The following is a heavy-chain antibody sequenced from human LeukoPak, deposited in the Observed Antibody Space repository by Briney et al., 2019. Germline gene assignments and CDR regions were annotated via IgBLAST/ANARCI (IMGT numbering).Heavy chain of an antibody. CDR2: IYYSGST. V-gene: IGHV4-30-4*01. CDR1: GGSISSGDYY. D-gene: IGHD6-13*01. Sequence: SSETLSFTCTVSGGSISSGDYYWSWIRQPPGKGLEWIGYIYYSGSTYYNPSLKSRVTISVDTSKNQFSLKLSSVTAADTAVYYCATGGYSSSWYGGTYFDYWGQGTLVTVSS. J-gene: IGHJ4*02. CDR3: ATGGYSSSWYGGTYFDY.